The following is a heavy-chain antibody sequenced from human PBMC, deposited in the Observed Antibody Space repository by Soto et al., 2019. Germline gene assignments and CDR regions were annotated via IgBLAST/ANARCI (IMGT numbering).Heavy chain of an antibody. V-gene: IGHV3-30-3*01. CDR2: ISYDGSNK. J-gene: IGHJ4*02. D-gene: IGHD1-26*01. CDR1: GFTFSSYA. Sequence: GGSLRLSCAASGFTFSSYAMHWVRQAPGKGLEWVAVISYDGSNKYYADSVKGRFTISRDNSKNTLYLQMNSLRAEDTAVYYCARDPQPWELSYFDYWGQGTLVTVSS. CDR3: ARDPQPWELSYFDY.